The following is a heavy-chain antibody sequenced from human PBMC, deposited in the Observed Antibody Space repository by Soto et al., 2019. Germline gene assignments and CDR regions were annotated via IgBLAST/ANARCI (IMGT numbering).Heavy chain of an antibody. CDR2: ISYDGSNK. CDR1: GFTFSSYG. J-gene: IGHJ4*02. D-gene: IGHD6-13*01. V-gene: IGHV3-30*18. CDR3: AKDRGGSSSWYPEEY. Sequence: GGSLGLSCAASGFTFSSYGMPWVRQAPGKGLEWVAVISYDGSNKYYADFVKGRFTISRDNSKNTLYLQMNSLRAEDTAVYYCAKDRGGSSSWYPEEYWGQGTLVTVSS.